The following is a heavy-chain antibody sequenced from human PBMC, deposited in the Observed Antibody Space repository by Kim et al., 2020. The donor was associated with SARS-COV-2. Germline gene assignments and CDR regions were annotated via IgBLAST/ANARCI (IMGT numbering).Heavy chain of an antibody. V-gene: IGHV7-4-1*02. CDR2: INTNTGNP. CDR1: GYTFTSYA. Sequence: ASVKVSCKASGYTFTSYAMNWVRQAPGQGLEWMGWINTNTGNPTYAQGFTGRFVFSLDTSVSTAYLQISSLKAEDTAVYYCARGLSVDDSSGYPLVGDYYYGMDVWGQGTTVTVSS. D-gene: IGHD3-22*01. CDR3: ARGLSVDDSSGYPLVGDYYYGMDV. J-gene: IGHJ6*02.